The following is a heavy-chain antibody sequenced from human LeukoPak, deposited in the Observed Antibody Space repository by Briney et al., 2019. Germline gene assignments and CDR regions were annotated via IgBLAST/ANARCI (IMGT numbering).Heavy chain of an antibody. CDR3: TTAGSYYGSTYYYYYYYMDV. CDR2: IKSKTDGGTT. CDR1: GFTFSNAW. D-gene: IGHD3-10*01. J-gene: IGHJ6*03. Sequence: PGGSLRLSCAASGFTFSNAWMSWVRQAPGKGLEWVGRIKSKTDGGTTDYAAPVKGRFTISRDDSKNTLYLQMNSLKTEDTAVYYCTTAGSYYGSTYYYYYYYMDVWGKGTTVTVSS. V-gene: IGHV3-15*01.